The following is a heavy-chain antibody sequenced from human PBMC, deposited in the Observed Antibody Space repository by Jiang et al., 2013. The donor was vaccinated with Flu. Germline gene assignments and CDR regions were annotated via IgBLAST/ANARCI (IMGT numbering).Heavy chain of an antibody. J-gene: IGHJ4*02. CDR3: ARICDDYGDPLGGY. D-gene: IGHD4-17*01. CDR1: GFSLSTSGMC. CDR2: IDWDDDK. Sequence: KPTQTLTLTCTFSGFSLSTSGMCVSWIRQPPGKALEWLARIDWDDDKYYSTSLKTRLTISKGTSKNQVVLTMTNMDPVDTATYYCARICDDYGDPLGGYWGQGTLVTVSS. V-gene: IGHV2-70*11.